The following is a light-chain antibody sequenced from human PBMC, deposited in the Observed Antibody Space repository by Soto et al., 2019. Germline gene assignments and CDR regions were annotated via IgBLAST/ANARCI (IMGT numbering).Light chain of an antibody. V-gene: IGKV3-15*01. CDR1: QSVSSN. J-gene: IGKJ1*01. CDR3: QQDRNWPRT. Sequence: EMVMTQSPATLSVSPGERATLSCRASQSVSSNLAWYQQKPGQAPRLLIYGASTRATDMPGRFSGRGSGTEFTLTISSLQSEDYAVYYCQQDRNWPRTFGQGTKVDI. CDR2: GAS.